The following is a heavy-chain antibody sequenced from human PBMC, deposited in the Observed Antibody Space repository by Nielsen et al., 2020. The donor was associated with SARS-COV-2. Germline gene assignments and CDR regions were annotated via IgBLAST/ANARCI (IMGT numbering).Heavy chain of an antibody. V-gene: IGHV3-33*08. CDR2: TWADGSHK. D-gene: IGHD6-13*01. Sequence: GGSLRLSCEASGFTFSDFGMHWVRQAPGKGLEWVALTWADGSHKYYADSVKGRFTISRDNSKNMLYLQMESLRPEDTAVYYCARDGIILTAGTTYYYGMDVWGLGTTVTVSS. CDR1: GFTFSDFG. J-gene: IGHJ6*02. CDR3: ARDGIILTAGTTYYYGMDV.